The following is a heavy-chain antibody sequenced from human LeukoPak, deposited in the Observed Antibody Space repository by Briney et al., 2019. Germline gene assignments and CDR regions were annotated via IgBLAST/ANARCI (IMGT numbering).Heavy chain of an antibody. CDR1: GGSISGSTYW. CDR2: IYHSGST. Sequence: SETLSLTCTVSGGSISGSTYWWGWVRQPPGKGLEWIGSIYHSGSTNYNPSLKSRVTISVDTSKNQFFLRLTSVIAADTAVYYCARPTFASYSSGYHYWGQGTLVTVSS. J-gene: IGHJ4*02. CDR3: ARPTFASYSSGYHY. V-gene: IGHV4-39*01. D-gene: IGHD3-22*01.